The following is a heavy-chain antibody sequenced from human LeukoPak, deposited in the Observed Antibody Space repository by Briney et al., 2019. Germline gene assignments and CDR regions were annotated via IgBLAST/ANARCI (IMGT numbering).Heavy chain of an antibody. CDR1: GFTFGDYA. Sequence: GSLRLSCTGSGFTFGDYAMSWVRQAPGKGLEWVGFIRRRGYGGTIEYAASVRGRFTISRDDSKSIAYLQMNSLKAEDTAVYYCARDRTSRGYSYGVDYWGQGTLVTVSP. V-gene: IGHV3-49*04. CDR3: ARDRTSRGYSYGVDY. J-gene: IGHJ4*02. D-gene: IGHD5-18*01. CDR2: IRRRGYGGTI.